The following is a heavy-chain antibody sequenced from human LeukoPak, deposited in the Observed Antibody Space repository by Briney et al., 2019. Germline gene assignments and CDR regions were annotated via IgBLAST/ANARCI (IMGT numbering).Heavy chain of an antibody. Sequence: PSETLSLTCTVSGVSISSSDYYWGWIRQPPGKGLEWIGSIYYSGTTYYNPSLKSRVAISVDTSKNQFSLKLSSVTAADTAVYYCARRWFGELYWWFDPWGQGTLVTVSS. CDR2: IYYSGTT. V-gene: IGHV4-39*01. CDR1: GVSISSSDYY. D-gene: IGHD3-10*01. J-gene: IGHJ5*02. CDR3: ARRWFGELYWWFDP.